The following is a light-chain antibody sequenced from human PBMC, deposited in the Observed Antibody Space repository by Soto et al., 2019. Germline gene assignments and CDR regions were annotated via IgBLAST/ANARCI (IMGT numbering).Light chain of an antibody. J-gene: IGKJ1*01. V-gene: IGKV1-5*03. CDR1: QSISSW. Sequence: DIQMTQSPSTLSASVGDRVTITCRAGQSISSWMAWYQQKAGKAPKLLISKASNLDSGVPSRFSGSGSGTEFTLTISSLQPDDFATYYCQQYNSYTWTFGQGTKVDIK. CDR3: QQYNSYTWT. CDR2: KAS.